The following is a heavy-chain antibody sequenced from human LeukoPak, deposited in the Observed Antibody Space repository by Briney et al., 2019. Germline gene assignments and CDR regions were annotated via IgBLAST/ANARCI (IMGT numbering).Heavy chain of an antibody. Sequence: GESLKISCKGSGYSFTSYWIGWVRQMPGKGLEWMGIIYPGDSDTRYSPSFQGQVTISADKSISTAYLQWSSLKASDTAMYYCARHGVKNYYDSSGYYFDYWGQGTLVTVSS. CDR2: IYPGDSDT. CDR3: ARHGVKNYYDSSGYYFDY. V-gene: IGHV5-51*01. CDR1: GYSFTSYW. J-gene: IGHJ4*02. D-gene: IGHD3-22*01.